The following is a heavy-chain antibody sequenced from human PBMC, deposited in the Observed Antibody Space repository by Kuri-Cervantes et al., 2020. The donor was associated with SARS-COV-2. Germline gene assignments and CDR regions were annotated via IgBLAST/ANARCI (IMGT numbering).Heavy chain of an antibody. V-gene: IGHV3-64*04. Sequence: GSLKISCAASGFTFSSYAMHWVRQAPGKGLEYVSAISSNGGSTYYADSVKGRFTISRDNSKNTLYLQMDSLRAEDTAVYYCAKLGFRGWFDPWGQGTLVTVSS. D-gene: IGHD7-27*01. CDR3: AKLGFRGWFDP. J-gene: IGHJ5*02. CDR1: GFTFSSYA. CDR2: ISSNGGST.